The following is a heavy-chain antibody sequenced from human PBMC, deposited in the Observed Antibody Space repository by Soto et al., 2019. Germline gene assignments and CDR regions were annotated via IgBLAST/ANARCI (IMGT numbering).Heavy chain of an antibody. D-gene: IGHD2-21*02. V-gene: IGHV1-46*01. CDR3: ARGGHVVVVTAALDY. CDR2: VNPSGGHT. Sequence: QVQLVQSGAEVKKPGASVKVSCKASGDTFTDYYIHWVRQAPGQGLEWMGTVNPSGGHTTYAQHVVGGVTSTRDTYTSKLDMELTSLTSEDTAIYYCARGGHVVVVTAALDYWGQGTLVTVSS. CDR1: GDTFTDYY. J-gene: IGHJ4*02.